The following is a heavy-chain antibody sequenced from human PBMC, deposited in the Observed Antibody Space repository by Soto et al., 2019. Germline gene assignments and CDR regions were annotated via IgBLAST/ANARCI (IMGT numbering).Heavy chain of an antibody. CDR1: GGSISSGGYY. Sequence: SETLSLTCTVSGGSISSGGYYWSWIRQHPGKGLEWIGYIYYSGSTNYNPSLKSRVTISVDTSKNQFSLKLSSVTAADTAVYYCARHLFGSRYYFDYWGQGTLVTVSS. J-gene: IGHJ4*02. V-gene: IGHV4-61*08. D-gene: IGHD3-16*01. CDR3: ARHLFGSRYYFDY. CDR2: IYYSGST.